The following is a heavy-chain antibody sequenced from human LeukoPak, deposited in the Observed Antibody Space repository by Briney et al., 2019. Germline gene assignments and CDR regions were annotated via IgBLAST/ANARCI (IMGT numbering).Heavy chain of an antibody. CDR2: INPHSGDT. J-gene: IGHJ6*02. D-gene: IGHD2-2*01. CDR1: GYTFSGYD. CDR3: ARPTSIIPASNIYYYYYAMDV. V-gene: IGHV1-2*02. Sequence: ASVTVSCKASGYTFSGYDMHWVRQAPGQGLEWMGWINPHSGDTNYVQKFQSRVTMTRDTSISTVYMELSSLTSDDTAVYYCARPTSIIPASNIYYYYYAMDVWGQGTMVTVSS.